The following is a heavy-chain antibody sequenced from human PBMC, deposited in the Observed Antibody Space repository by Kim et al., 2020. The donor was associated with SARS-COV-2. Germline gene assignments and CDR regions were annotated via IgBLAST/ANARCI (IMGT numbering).Heavy chain of an antibody. J-gene: IGHJ4*02. CDR1: GGSFSGYY. D-gene: IGHD2-2*01. CDR2: INHSGST. CDR3: ARGVSTSLRNYFDY. V-gene: IGHV4-34*01. Sequence: SETLSLTCAVYGGSFSGYYWSWIRQPPGKGLEWIGEINHSGSTNYNPSLKSRVTISVDTSKNQFSLKLSSVTAADTAVYYCARGVSTSLRNYFDYWGQGTLVTVSS.